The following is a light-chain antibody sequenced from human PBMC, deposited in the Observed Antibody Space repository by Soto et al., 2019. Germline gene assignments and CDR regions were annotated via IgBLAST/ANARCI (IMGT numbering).Light chain of an antibody. Sequence: EIVMTQSPAALSVSPGERVTLSCRASERVSGHLAWYQQKPGQAPRLIISGASTRATGIPARFSGSGSGTQFPLTISRLQSEDFAVYYCHQYHYWWTFGQGSKVDIK. CDR3: HQYHYWWT. J-gene: IGKJ1*01. CDR1: ERVSGH. V-gene: IGKV3-15*01. CDR2: GAS.